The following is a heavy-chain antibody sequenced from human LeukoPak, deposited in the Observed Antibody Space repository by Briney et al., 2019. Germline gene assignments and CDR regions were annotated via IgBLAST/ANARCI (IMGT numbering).Heavy chain of an antibody. CDR1: GGSFSGYY. CDR3: ARIVPAAIRPDYFDY. D-gene: IGHD2-2*01. V-gene: IGHV4-34*01. CDR2: INHSGST. J-gene: IGHJ4*02. Sequence: PSETLSLTCAVYGGSFSGYYWSWIRQPPGKGLEWIGEINHSGSTNYNPSLKSRVTISVDTSKNQFSLKLSSVTAADTAVYYCARIVPAAIRPDYFDYWGQGTLVTVSS.